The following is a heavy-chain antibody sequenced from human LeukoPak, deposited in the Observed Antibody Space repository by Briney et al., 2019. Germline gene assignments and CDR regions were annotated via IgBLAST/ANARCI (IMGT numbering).Heavy chain of an antibody. D-gene: IGHD3-22*01. Sequence: PGGSLRLSCAASGFTFSSSEMNWVRQVPGKGLEWVTVISHDAKSTYHVDSVKGRFTISRDNSKNTLYLQMNSLRAEDTAVYCCAKDGGNYYDTAGNHLMRSYMDVWGKGTTVTVSS. J-gene: IGHJ6*04. V-gene: IGHV3-30*18. CDR3: AKDGGNYYDTAGNHLMRSYMDV. CDR2: ISHDAKST. CDR1: GFTFSSSE.